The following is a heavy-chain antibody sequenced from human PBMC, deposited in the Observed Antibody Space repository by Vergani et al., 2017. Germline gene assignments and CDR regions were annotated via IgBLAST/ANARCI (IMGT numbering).Heavy chain of an antibody. CDR2: INPSGGST. Sequence: QVQLVQSGAEVKKPGASVKVSCKASGYTFTSYYMHWVRQAPGQGLEWMGIINPSGGSTSYAQKFQGRVTMTRDTSTSTVYMELSSLRSEDTAVYYCAGDTYGLWFGESRLGYWGQGTLVTVSS. J-gene: IGHJ4*02. D-gene: IGHD3-10*01. CDR3: AGDTYGLWFGESRLGY. V-gene: IGHV1-46*01. CDR1: GYTFTSYY.